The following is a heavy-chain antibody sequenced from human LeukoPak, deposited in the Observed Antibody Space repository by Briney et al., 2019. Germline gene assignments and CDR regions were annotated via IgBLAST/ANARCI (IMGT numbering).Heavy chain of an antibody. CDR2: IYYSGST. D-gene: IGHD4-17*01. V-gene: IGHV4-59*08. Sequence: SETLSLTCTVSGGSISSYYWSWIRQPPGKGLEWIGYIYYSGSTNYNPSLKSRVTISVDTSKSQFSLRLSSVTAADTAVYYCARVNGDYFDYWGQGTLVTVSS. J-gene: IGHJ4*02. CDR3: ARVNGDYFDY. CDR1: GGSISSYY.